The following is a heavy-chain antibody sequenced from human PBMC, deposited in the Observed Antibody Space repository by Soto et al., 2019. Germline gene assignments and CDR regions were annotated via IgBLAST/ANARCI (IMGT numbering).Heavy chain of an antibody. CDR1: GGSISSYY. CDR2: IYNSGSA. J-gene: IGHJ6*02. V-gene: IGHV4-59*03. Sequence: QVQLQESGPGLVKPSETLSLTCNVSGGSISSYYWTWIRQPPGKGLEWIGHIYNSGSANYNPSLLSRVIISLDTSKHQFSPNLTSGTAADTAVYYCAGMSFTGFGELFGNLDFYGLHVWGQGTTVLVSS. CDR3: AGMSFTGFGELFGNLDFYGLHV. D-gene: IGHD3-3*01.